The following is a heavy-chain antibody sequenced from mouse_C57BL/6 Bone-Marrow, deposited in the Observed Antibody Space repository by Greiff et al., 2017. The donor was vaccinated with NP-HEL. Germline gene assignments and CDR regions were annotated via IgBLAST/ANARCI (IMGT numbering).Heavy chain of an antibody. CDR3: ARSRGDYDYDEDSFGY. CDR2: IDPNSGGT. V-gene: IGHV1-72*01. J-gene: IGHJ2*01. Sequence: VQLQQPGAELVKPGASVKLSCKASGYTFTSYWMHWVKQRPGRGLEWIGRIDPNSGGTKYNEKFKSKATLTVDKPSSTAYMQLSSLTSEDSAVYYCARSRGDYDYDEDSFGYWGQGTTLTVSS. D-gene: IGHD2-4*01. CDR1: GYTFTSYW.